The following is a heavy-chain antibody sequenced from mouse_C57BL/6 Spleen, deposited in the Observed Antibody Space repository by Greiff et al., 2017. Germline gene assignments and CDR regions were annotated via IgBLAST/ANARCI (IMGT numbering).Heavy chain of an antibody. D-gene: IGHD2-2*01. J-gene: IGHJ4*01. CDR1: GFTFSSYG. V-gene: IGHV5-6*02. Sequence: EVKLVESGGDLVKPGGSLKLSCAASGFTFSSYGMSWVRQTPDKRLEWVATISSGGSYTYYPDSVKGRFTISRDNAKNTLYLQMSSLKSEDTAMYYWARPRATMVTGGMDYWGQGTSVTVSS. CDR2: ISSGGSYT. CDR3: ARPRATMVTGGMDY.